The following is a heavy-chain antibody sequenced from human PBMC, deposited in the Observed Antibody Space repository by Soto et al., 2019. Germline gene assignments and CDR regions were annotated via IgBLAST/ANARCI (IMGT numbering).Heavy chain of an antibody. CDR3: ARDLGGWPDY. V-gene: IGHV1-3*01. CDR2: INAGNGNT. J-gene: IGHJ4*02. Sequence: QVQLVQSGAEVKKPGASVKVSCKASGYTFTSYAMHWVRQAPGQRLEWMGWINAGNGNTKYSQKFQGRVTITRDTTASTAQLEPTSLRSEDTAVYYCARDLGGWPDYWGQGTLVTVSS. D-gene: IGHD2-15*01. CDR1: GYTFTSYA.